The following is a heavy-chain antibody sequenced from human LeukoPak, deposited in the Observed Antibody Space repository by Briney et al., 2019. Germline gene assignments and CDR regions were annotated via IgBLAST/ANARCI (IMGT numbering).Heavy chain of an antibody. Sequence: GGSLRLSCAASGFTVSSNYMSWVRQAPGKGLEWVSVIYSGGSTYYADSVKGRFTISRDNSKNTLYLQMNSLRAEDTAVYYCARNQYSSGWYSPYYMDVWGKGTTVTVSS. D-gene: IGHD6-19*01. J-gene: IGHJ6*03. CDR1: GFTVSSNY. V-gene: IGHV3-53*01. CDR2: IYSGGST. CDR3: ARNQYSSGWYSPYYMDV.